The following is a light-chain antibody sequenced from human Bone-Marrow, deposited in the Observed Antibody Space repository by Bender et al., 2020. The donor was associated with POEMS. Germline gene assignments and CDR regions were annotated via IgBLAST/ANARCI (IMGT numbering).Light chain of an antibody. V-gene: IGLV1-51*01. J-gene: IGLJ1*01. CDR3: ATWDSNLSSYV. CDR1: SSNIGNNF. CDR2: ETD. Sequence: QSVLTQPPSVSAAPGQTVSISCSGASSNIGNNFVSWYQQLPGAAPKLLIYETDRRPSGILDRFSGSKSGTSATLGITGLQTGDEADYYCATWDSNLSSYVFGTGTKVTVL.